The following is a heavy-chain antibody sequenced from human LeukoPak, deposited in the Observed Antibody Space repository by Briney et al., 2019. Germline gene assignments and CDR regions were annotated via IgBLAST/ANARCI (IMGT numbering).Heavy chain of an antibody. D-gene: IGHD5-18*01. V-gene: IGHV1-69*13. Sequence: GASVKVSCKASGGTFSSYAISWVRQAPGQGLEWMGGIIPIFGTANYAQKFQGRVTITADESTSTAYMELSSLRSEDTAVYYCARDPIGYSYGSDAFDIWGQGTMVTVSS. CDR3: ARDPIGYSYGSDAFDI. CDR2: IIPIFGTA. CDR1: GGTFSSYA. J-gene: IGHJ3*02.